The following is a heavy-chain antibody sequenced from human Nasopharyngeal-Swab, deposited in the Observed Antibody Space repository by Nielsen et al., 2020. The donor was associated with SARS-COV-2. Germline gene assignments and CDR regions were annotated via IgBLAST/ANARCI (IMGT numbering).Heavy chain of an antibody. Sequence: WIRQSPSRGFEWLGRTYYRSKWYNDYAVSVKSRITINPDTSKNQFSLHLNSVTPEDTAVYYCARARGAYGDYYYYYYTDVWGEGTTVTVSS. D-gene: IGHD4-17*01. J-gene: IGHJ6*03. V-gene: IGHV6-1*01. CDR3: ARARGAYGDYYYYYYTDV. CDR2: TYYRSKWYN.